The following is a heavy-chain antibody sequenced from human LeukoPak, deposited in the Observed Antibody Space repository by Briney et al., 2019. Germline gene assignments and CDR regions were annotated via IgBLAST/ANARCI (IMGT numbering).Heavy chain of an antibody. CDR2: IYYSGST. V-gene: IGHV4-39*01. Sequence: PSETLSLTRTVSGGSISSSSYYWGWIRQPPGKGLEWIGSIYYSGSTYYNPYLKSRVTISVDTSKNQFSLKLSSVTAADTAVYYCARQPAVVAAFDYWGQGTLVTVSS. CDR1: GGSISSSSYY. D-gene: IGHD2-15*01. J-gene: IGHJ4*02. CDR3: ARQPAVVAAFDY.